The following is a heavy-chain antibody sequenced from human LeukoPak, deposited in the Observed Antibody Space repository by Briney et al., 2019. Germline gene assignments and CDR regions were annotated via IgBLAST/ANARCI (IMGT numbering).Heavy chain of an antibody. Sequence: SETLSLTCTVSGGSISISNYYWGWIRQPPGKGLEWIGSMSYSGSTYYNPSLKTRVTVSLYTSKNQFSLKLSSVTAADTAVYYCARSPQGTATTANWLDPWGQGTLVTVSS. J-gene: IGHJ5*02. CDR2: MSYSGST. CDR1: GGSISISNYY. V-gene: IGHV4-39*07. CDR3: ARSPQGTATTANWLDP. D-gene: IGHD4-17*01.